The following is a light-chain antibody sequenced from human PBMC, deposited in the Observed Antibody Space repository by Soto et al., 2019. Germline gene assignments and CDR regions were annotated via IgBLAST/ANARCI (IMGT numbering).Light chain of an antibody. J-gene: IGKJ5*01. CDR1: QDIRSL. CDR3: PQAYSWPIT. CDR2: AAS. Sequence: DIQMTQSPSSVSASVGDRVTITCRVSQDIRSLLAWYQQKPGKAPKFLIYAASTVQSGVPSRFSGSGSGTEFTLTISNLQPEDFATYFCPQAYSWPITFGQGTRLEIK. V-gene: IGKV1-12*01.